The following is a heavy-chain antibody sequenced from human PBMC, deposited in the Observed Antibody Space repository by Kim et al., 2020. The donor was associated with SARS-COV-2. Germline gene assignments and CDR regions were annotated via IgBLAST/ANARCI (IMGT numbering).Heavy chain of an antibody. CDR3: ARGYGSGSPYGMDV. V-gene: IGHV4-30-2*01. CDR1: GGSISSGGYS. CDR2: IYYSGST. D-gene: IGHD3-10*01. J-gene: IGHJ6*02. Sequence: SDTLSLTCAVSGGSISSGGYSWSWIRQPPGKGLEWIGYIYYSGSTYYNPSLKSRVTISVDRSKNHFSLKLSSVTAADTAVYYCARGYGSGSPYGMDVWGQGTTVTVSS.